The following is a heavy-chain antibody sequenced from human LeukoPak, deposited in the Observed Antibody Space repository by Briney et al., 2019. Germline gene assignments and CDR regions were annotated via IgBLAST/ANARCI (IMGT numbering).Heavy chain of an antibody. CDR3: ARGHTWLGLVLRVAFDI. Sequence: SETLSLTCAVYGDSLSGYYWSWIRQSPGKGLEWIGEISRSGSIFYNPSLKSRSTISVEMSKNQVSLNLSSVTAADTAIYYCARGHTWLGLVLRVAFDIWGQGTMVTVSS. CDR1: GDSLSGYY. D-gene: IGHD2-15*01. J-gene: IGHJ3*02. CDR2: ISRSGSI. V-gene: IGHV4-34*01.